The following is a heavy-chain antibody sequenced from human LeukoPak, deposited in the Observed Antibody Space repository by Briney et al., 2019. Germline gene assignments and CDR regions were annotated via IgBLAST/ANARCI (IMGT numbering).Heavy chain of an antibody. CDR3: ARERWYYYDSSGYGVFRY. J-gene: IGHJ4*02. CDR1: GFTFSSYA. V-gene: IGHV3-30*04. CDR2: ISYDGSNK. D-gene: IGHD3-22*01. Sequence: PGRSLRLSCAASGFTFSSYAMHWVRQAPGKGLEWVAVISYDGSNKYYADSVKGRFTISRDNSKNTLYLQMNSLRAEDTAVYYCARERWYYYDSSGYGVFRYWGQGTLVTVSS.